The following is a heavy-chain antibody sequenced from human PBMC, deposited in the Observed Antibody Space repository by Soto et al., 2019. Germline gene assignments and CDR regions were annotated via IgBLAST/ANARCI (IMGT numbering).Heavy chain of an antibody. CDR1: CYSFTSDG. V-gene: IGHV1-18*04. D-gene: IGHD4-4*01. J-gene: IGHJ5*02. Sequence: SAKVSFKASCYSFTSDGISWVRQAPRQGLEWMGWISAYNGNTNYAQKLQGRVTMTTDTSTSTAYMELRSLRSDDTAVYYCARVRSVTTPRGWFDPWGQGTLVTVSS. CDR3: ARVRSVTTPRGWFDP. CDR2: ISAYNGNT.